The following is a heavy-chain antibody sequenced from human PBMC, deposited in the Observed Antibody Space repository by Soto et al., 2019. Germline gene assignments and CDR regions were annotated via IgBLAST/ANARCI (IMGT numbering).Heavy chain of an antibody. D-gene: IGHD6-13*01. J-gene: IGHJ4*02. Sequence: GSIRLSCAASGFSFRSYAMHWVRQAPGKGLEWVAGIWYDGSTKYYGDSVKGRYSISRDNSKNMLDLQMNSLRAEDTAVYYCARVASSSSWHIPHFDQWGQGTLVTVSS. V-gene: IGHV3-33*01. CDR3: ARVASSSSWHIPHFDQ. CDR2: IWYDGSTK. CDR1: GFSFRSYA.